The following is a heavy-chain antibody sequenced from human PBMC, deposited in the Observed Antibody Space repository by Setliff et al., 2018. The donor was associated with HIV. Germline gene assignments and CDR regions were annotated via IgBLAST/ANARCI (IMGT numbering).Heavy chain of an antibody. CDR1: SGSISNYY. CDR3: AREAGITIFGVVTYNWFDP. Sequence: PSETLSLTCTVSSGSISNYYWSLIRQPPGKGLEWIGYIYYLGSTSYNPSLRSRVTISIDTSKNQFSLKLSSVTAADTAVYYCAREAGITIFGVVTYNWFDPWGQGTLVTVSS. V-gene: IGHV4-59*01. CDR2: IYYLGST. D-gene: IGHD3-3*01. J-gene: IGHJ5*02.